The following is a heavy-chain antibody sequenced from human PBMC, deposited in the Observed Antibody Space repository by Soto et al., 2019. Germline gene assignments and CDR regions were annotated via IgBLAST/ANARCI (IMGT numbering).Heavy chain of an antibody. V-gene: IGHV3-7*01. CDR2: IKEDGSEQ. J-gene: IGHJ4*02. D-gene: IGHD4-4*01. CDR1: GFTFTRFW. Sequence: ESGGDLVQPGGALRLSCAASGFTFTRFWMTWIRQAPGKGLEWVANIKEDGSEQHYVDSMRGRFTISRDNAKNSLYLQINSLRAEDTAVYYCARLQRDYFDYWGQGTLVTVSS. CDR3: ARLQRDYFDY.